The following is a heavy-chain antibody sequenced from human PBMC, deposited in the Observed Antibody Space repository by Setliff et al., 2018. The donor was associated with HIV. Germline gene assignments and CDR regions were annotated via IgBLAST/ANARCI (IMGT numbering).Heavy chain of an antibody. CDR2: INAGNGNT. CDR1: GYSFTSYT. D-gene: IGHD5-12*01. Sequence: GASVKVSCKASGYSFTSYTIHWVRQAPGQRLEWMGWINAGNGNTNYSQKFRGRVTFTRDTSASTAYMELSGLGFEDTAVYYCARGYSGYDSYYLDYWGQGTLVTVSS. V-gene: IGHV1-3*01. CDR3: ARGYSGYDSYYLDY. J-gene: IGHJ4*02.